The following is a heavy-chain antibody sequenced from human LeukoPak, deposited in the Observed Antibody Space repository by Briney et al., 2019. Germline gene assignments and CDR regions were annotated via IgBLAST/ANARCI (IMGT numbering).Heavy chain of an antibody. J-gene: IGHJ4*02. Sequence: PGGSLRLSCAASGFTFSSYEMNWVRQAPGKGLEWVSYISSSGSTTYYADSVKGRLTISRDNSKNTLYLQMNSLRGEDTALYYCARVSGGYYFDDWGQGTLVIVSS. CDR3: ARVSGGYYFDD. V-gene: IGHV3-48*03. CDR1: GFTFSSYE. D-gene: IGHD3-16*01. CDR2: ISSSGSTT.